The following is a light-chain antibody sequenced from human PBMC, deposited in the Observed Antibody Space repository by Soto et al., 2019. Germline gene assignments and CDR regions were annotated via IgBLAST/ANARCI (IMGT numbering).Light chain of an antibody. Sequence: QSVLTQPPSAPGTPGQRVTISCSGSSSNIGSNIVNWYQHLPGTAPKLLIYTNNQRPSGVPDRFSDSKSGTSASLAISGLQSEDEADYYCAAWDGSLQTWVFGGGTKVTVL. CDR3: AAWDGSLQTWV. V-gene: IGLV1-44*01. CDR1: SSNIGSNI. J-gene: IGLJ3*02. CDR2: TNN.